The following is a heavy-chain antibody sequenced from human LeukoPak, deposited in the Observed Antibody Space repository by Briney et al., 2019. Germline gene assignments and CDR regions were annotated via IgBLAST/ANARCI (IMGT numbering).Heavy chain of an antibody. V-gene: IGHV4-59*08. CDR2: IYYSGST. CDR3: ASRRGYCSSTSCHGAFDI. Sequence: SETLSLTCTVSGGSISSYYWSWIRQPPGKGLEWIGYIYYSGSTNYNPSLKSRVTISVDTSKNQFSLKLSSVTAADPAVYYCASRRGYCSSTSCHGAFDIWGQGTMVTVSS. D-gene: IGHD2-2*01. CDR1: GGSISSYY. J-gene: IGHJ3*02.